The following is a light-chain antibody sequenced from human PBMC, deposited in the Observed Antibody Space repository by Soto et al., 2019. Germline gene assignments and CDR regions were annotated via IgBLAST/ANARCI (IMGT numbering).Light chain of an antibody. CDR1: QDISNY. V-gene: IGKV1-27*01. CDR2: GAS. J-gene: IGKJ1*01. Sequence: DIQMTQSPSSLSASVGDRVSITFRASQDISNYVAWFQQKPGKVPNLLIYGASNLQSGVPSRFSGSGSGTDFTLTISSLQPEDVATYYCQKYNVAPWAFGQGTNVEIK. CDR3: QKYNVAPWA.